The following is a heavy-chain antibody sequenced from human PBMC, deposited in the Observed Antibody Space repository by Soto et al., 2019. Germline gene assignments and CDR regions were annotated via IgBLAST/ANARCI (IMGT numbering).Heavy chain of an antibody. CDR2: MYNTGST. Sequence: SETLSLTCTVSGGSISTYYWSWIRQPPGKGLEWIGYMYNTGSTIYNPSLKSRVTISVDTSKNQFTLNLNSVTAADTAVYYCARDHPHSYGVYYFDYWGQGTPVTVSS. J-gene: IGHJ4*02. D-gene: IGHD5-18*01. CDR3: ARDHPHSYGVYYFDY. CDR1: GGSISTYY. V-gene: IGHV4-59*01.